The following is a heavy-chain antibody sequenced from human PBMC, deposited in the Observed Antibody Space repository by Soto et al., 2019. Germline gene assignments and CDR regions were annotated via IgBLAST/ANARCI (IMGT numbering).Heavy chain of an antibody. CDR3: ARGQEGVVATH. D-gene: IGHD5-12*01. Sequence: QVQLQQWGAGLLKPSETLSLNCAVTGGSLSGYYWSWIRQPPGKGLEWIGEVKDGGHTNYSPSLRGRVTRSSGTANNLFALRLNSVTAADTGVYYCARGQEGVVATHWDQGSLVTVSS. CDR2: VKDGGHT. J-gene: IGHJ4*02. V-gene: IGHV4-34*01. CDR1: GGSLSGYY.